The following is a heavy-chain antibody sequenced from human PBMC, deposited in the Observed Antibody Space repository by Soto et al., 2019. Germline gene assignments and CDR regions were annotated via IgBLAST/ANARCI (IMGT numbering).Heavy chain of an antibody. V-gene: IGHV4-30-4*01. J-gene: IGHJ4*02. CDR2: IYYSVST. CDR3: ARAGKGDSRGYYHFDY. Sequence: QVQLQESGPGLVKPSQTLSLTCTVSGGSISSGDYYWSWIRQPPGKGLEWIGYIYYSVSTYYNSSLMSRVTISVDTSKNQFSLKLSSVTAADTAIYYCARAGKGDSRGYYHFDYWGQGTLVTVSS. CDR1: GGSISSGDYY. D-gene: IGHD3-22*01.